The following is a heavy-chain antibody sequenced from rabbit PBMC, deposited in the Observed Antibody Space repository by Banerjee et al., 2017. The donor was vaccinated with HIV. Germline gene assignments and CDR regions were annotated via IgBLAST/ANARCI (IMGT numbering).Heavy chain of an antibody. CDR3: ARDLAGVIGWNFGL. CDR1: GFDFSSNA. V-gene: IGHV1S40*01. D-gene: IGHD4-1*01. Sequence: QSLEESGGDLVKPGASLTLTCTASGFDFSSNAMCWVRQAPGKGLELIACIYTSSGSTWYASWVNGRFTISKTSSTTVTLQMTSLTAADTATYFCARDLAGVIGWNFGLWGQGTLVTVS. J-gene: IGHJ4*01. CDR2: IYTSSGST.